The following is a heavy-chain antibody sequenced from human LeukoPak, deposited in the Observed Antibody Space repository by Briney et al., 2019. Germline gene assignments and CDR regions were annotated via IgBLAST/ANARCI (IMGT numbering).Heavy chain of an antibody. CDR1: GFTFSSYG. CDR3: ARRDSGSYRSYYYYYMDV. Sequence: PGGSLRLSCAASGFTFSSYGMHWVRQAPGKGLEWVAFIRYDGSNKYYADSVKGRFTISRDNAKNSLYLQMNSLRAEDTAVYYCARRDSGSYRSYYYYYMDVWGKGTTVTVSS. CDR2: IRYDGSNK. D-gene: IGHD1-26*01. V-gene: IGHV3-30*02. J-gene: IGHJ6*03.